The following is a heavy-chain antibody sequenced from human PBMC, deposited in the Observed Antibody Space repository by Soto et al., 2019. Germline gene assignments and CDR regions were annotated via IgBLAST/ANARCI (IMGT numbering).Heavy chain of an antibody. CDR2: INPKSDDT. CDR1: GYPFSDNQ. J-gene: IGHJ5*02. CDR3: ARKHSLDYIRWGLDP. V-gene: IGHV1-2*02. Sequence: GASVKVSCKASGYPFSDNQIHWLRRAPGQGLEWMGRINPKSDDTNYAQKFQGRVTMTRDTSIDTAYLELNGLTSDDTATYYCARKHSLDYIRWGLDPWGQGTLVTVS. D-gene: IGHD4-4*01.